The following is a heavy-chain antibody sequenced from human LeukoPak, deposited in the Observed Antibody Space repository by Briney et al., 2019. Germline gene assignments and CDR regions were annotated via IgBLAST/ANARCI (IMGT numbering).Heavy chain of an antibody. Sequence: PSETLSLTCTVSGGSISSYYWSWIRQPPGKGLEWIGYIYYSGSTNYNPSLKSRVTISVDTSKNQFSLKLSSVTAADTAVYYCARLGGWELLVPDYWGQGTLVTVSS. J-gene: IGHJ4*02. CDR1: GGSISSYY. CDR2: IYYSGST. CDR3: ARLGGWELLVPDY. D-gene: IGHD1-26*01. V-gene: IGHV4-59*08.